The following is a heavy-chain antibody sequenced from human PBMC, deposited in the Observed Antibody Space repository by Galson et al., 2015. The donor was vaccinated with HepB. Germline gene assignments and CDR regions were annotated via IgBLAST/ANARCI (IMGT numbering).Heavy chain of an antibody. Sequence: SLRLSCAASGFTFSTYWMHWVRQAPGKGLVWVSRINSDGSETTYADSVKGRFTISRDNAKNTLYLQMNNLRTEDAAVYYCARSDGYIDKWGQGTLVTVSS. V-gene: IGHV3-74*03. CDR2: INSDGSET. CDR3: ARSDGYIDK. J-gene: IGHJ4*02. CDR1: GFTFSTYW. D-gene: IGHD3-16*02.